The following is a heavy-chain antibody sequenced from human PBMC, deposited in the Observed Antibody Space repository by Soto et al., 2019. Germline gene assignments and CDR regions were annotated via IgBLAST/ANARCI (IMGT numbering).Heavy chain of an antibody. CDR1: GYTFTCYS. J-gene: IGHJ6*02. CDR2: INPNSGGT. CDR3: ARDGRDYYDFWSGYYTEVYGMDV. D-gene: IGHD3-3*01. V-gene: IGHV1-2*04. Sequence: GASVKASCKASGYTFTCYSMHWVRQAPGQGLEWMGWINPNSGGTNYAQKFQGWVTMTRDTSISTAYMELSRLRSDDTAVYYCARDGRDYYDFWSGYYTEVYGMDVWGQGTTVTVSS.